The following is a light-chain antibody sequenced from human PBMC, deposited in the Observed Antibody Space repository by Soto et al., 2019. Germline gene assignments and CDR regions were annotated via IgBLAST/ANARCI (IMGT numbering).Light chain of an antibody. Sequence: QSALTQPASVSGSPGQSITISCTGTSSDVGGYNYVSWYQHHPGKAHKLMIYDVSNRPSGVSNRFSGSKSGNTASLIISGLQAEDEADYYCSSYTSSSTLSTDVFGTGTKVTVL. CDR2: DVS. V-gene: IGLV2-14*03. J-gene: IGLJ1*01. CDR1: SSDVGGYNY. CDR3: SSYTSSSTLSTDV.